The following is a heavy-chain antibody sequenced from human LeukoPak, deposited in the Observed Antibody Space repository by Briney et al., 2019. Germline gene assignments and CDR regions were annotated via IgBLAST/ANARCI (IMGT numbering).Heavy chain of an antibody. J-gene: IGHJ3*02. Sequence: GASVKVSCKASGYTFTSYGISWVRQAPGQGLEWMGWISAYNGNTNYAQKLQGRVTMTTDTSTSTAYMELSRLRSDDTAVYYCARARPMIVGDAFDIWGQGTMVTVSS. CDR3: ARARPMIVGDAFDI. V-gene: IGHV1-18*01. CDR1: GYTFTSYG. CDR2: ISAYNGNT. D-gene: IGHD3-22*01.